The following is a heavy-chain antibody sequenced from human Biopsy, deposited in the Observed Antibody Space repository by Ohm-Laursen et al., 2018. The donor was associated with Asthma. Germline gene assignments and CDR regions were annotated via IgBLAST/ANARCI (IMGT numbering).Heavy chain of an antibody. Sequence: SLRLSCAASGFTFSDYYMSWVRQAPGKGLEWLAVIWYDGSIKYYADSVKGRFSISRDFYKNTLYLQMDSLRAEDTAVYYCAKGDSSGWSHYYFDYWGQGTLVTVSS. D-gene: IGHD6-19*01. CDR3: AKGDSSGWSHYYFDY. J-gene: IGHJ4*02. CDR1: GFTFSDYY. V-gene: IGHV3-33*03. CDR2: IWYDGSIK.